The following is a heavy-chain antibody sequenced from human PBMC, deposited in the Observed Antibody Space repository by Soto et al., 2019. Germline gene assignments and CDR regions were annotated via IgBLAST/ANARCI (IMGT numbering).Heavy chain of an antibody. V-gene: IGHV1-69*06. J-gene: IGHJ4*02. D-gene: IGHD5-18*01. CDR1: GGTFSSYA. Sequence: SVEGYCKASGGTFSSYAISWVRQAPGQGLEWMGGIIPVFGTGIYAQKFQGRVTITADKSTNTAYMELSSLRSEDTAVYFCARVGGTGGYTYGLDYWGQGTLVTV. CDR2: IIPVFGTG. CDR3: ARVGGTGGYTYGLDY.